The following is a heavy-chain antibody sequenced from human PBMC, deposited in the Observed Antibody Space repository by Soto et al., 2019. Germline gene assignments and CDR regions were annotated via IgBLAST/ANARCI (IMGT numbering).Heavy chain of an antibody. CDR1: GYTFTGYY. CDR2: INPNSGGT. Sequence: ASVKVSCKASGYTFTGYYMHWVRQAPGQGLEWMGWINPNSGGTNYAQKFQGWVTMTRDTSISTAYMELSRLRSDDTAVYYCARTLVPADRGRSFDYYYGMDVWGQGTTVTVSS. CDR3: ARTLVPADRGRSFDYYYGMDV. D-gene: IGHD2-2*01. J-gene: IGHJ6*02. V-gene: IGHV1-2*04.